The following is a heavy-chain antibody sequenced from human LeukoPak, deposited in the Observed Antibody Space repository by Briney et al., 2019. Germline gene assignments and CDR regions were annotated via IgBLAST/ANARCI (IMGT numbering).Heavy chain of an antibody. J-gene: IGHJ4*02. CDR2: IYGADSST. V-gene: IGHV5-51*01. CDR3: ARRLSYSSGWDT. D-gene: IGHD6-19*01. Sequence: GESLKISCRGSGYIYTTYWTGWVRQMPGKGLEWMGTIYGADSSTRYGPSFQGQVTISVDKSTSTAYLQWSSLKASDTAMYYCARRLSYSSGWDTWGQGTLVTVPS. CDR1: GYIYTTYW.